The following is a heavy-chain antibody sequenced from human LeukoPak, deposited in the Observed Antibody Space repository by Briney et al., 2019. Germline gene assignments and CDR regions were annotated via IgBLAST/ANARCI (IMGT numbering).Heavy chain of an antibody. CDR1: GFTFSSYA. CDR3: ARGYYDSSGGCFDY. Sequence: GGSLRLSCAASGFTFSSYAMHWVRQAPGKGLEWVAVISYDGSNKYYADSVKGRFTISRDNSKNTLYLQMNSLRAEDTAVYYCARGYYDSSGGCFDYWGQGTLVTVSS. CDR2: ISYDGSNK. V-gene: IGHV3-30-3*01. D-gene: IGHD3-22*01. J-gene: IGHJ4*02.